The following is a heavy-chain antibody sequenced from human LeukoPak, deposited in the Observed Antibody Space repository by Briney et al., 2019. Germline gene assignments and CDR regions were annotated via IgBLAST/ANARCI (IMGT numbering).Heavy chain of an antibody. CDR2: IYYSGST. CDR3: ARLGRFLEWFSDY. V-gene: IGHV4-39*01. J-gene: IGHJ4*02. D-gene: IGHD3-3*01. Sequence: SETLSLTCTVSGGSISSSSYYWGWIRQPPGKGLEWIGSIYYSGSTYYNPSLKSRVTISVDTSKNQFSLKLSSVTAADTAVYYCARLGRFLEWFSDYWGQGTLVTVSP. CDR1: GGSISSSSYY.